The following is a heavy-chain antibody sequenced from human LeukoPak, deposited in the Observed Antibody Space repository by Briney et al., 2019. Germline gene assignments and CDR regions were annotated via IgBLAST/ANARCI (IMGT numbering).Heavy chain of an antibody. CDR2: ISSNGGST. CDR3: ARVDPYCSGGSCYSFDAFDI. V-gene: IGHV3-64*01. CDR1: GFTFSSYA. J-gene: IGHJ3*02. Sequence: GGSLRLSCAASGFTFSSYAIHWVRQAPGKGLEYVSAISSNGGSTYYANSVKGRFTISRDNSKNTLYLQMGSLRAEDTAVYYCARVDPYCSGGSCYSFDAFDIWGQGTMVTVSS. D-gene: IGHD2-15*01.